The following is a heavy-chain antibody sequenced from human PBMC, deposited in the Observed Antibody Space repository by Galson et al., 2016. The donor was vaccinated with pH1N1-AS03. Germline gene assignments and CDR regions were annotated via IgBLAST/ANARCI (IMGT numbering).Heavy chain of an antibody. V-gene: IGHV6-1*01. Sequence: CAISGDSVSSNIDAWNWIRQSPSGGLEWLGRTYWRSKWYNDYAVSVESRITINPDTSKNQFSLQLNSVTPEDTAVYYCARGRYSAFDIWGQRTMVTVSS. J-gene: IGHJ3*02. CDR2: TYWRSKWYN. D-gene: IGHD1-1*01. CDR3: ARGRYSAFDI. CDR1: GDSVSSNIDA.